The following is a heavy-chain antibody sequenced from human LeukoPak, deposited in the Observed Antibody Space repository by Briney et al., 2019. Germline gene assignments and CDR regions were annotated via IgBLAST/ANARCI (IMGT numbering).Heavy chain of an antibody. D-gene: IGHD7-27*01. J-gene: IGHJ6*03. CDR3: ARDHTWGYYYMDV. Sequence: PSETLSLTCTVSGGSISTYYWSWIRQPAGKGLEWIGRIYTSGSTNYNPSLKSRVTMSVDTSKNQSSLKMTSVTTADTAVYYCARDHTWGYYYMDVWGKGTTVTVSS. CDR2: IYTSGST. V-gene: IGHV4-4*07. CDR1: GGSISTYY.